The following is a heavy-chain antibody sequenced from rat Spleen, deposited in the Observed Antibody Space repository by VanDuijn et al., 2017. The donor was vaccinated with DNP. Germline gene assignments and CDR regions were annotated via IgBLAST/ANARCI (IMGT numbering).Heavy chain of an antibody. J-gene: IGHJ3*01. CDR2: INTDGDNT. CDR3: ARSWVGVRGIWFAY. Sequence: EVQLVESGGDLVQPGRSLRLSCVGSGFTFSSYWMFWIRQAPGKGLEWIASINTDGDNTYYPDSVKGRFTISRDNAENTVYLQMNSLRSEDAATYYCARSWVGVRGIWFAYWGHGTLVTVSS. CDR1: GFTFSSYW. V-gene: IGHV5-58*01. D-gene: IGHD4-3*01.